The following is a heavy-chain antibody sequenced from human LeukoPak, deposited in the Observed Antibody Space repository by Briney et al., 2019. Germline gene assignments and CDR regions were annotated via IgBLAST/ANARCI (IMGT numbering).Heavy chain of an antibody. CDR2: ISSTSSYI. CDR1: GFTFTSYT. V-gene: IGHV3-21*01. Sequence: GGSLRLSCAASGFTFTSYTMNWVRQAPGKGLEWVSSISSTSSYIYYTDSVKGRFTISRDNAKNSLYLQMNSLRAEGTAVYYCARVAGYCSSTSNCYSDYWGQGTLVTVSS. J-gene: IGHJ4*02. D-gene: IGHD2-2*01. CDR3: ARVAGYCSSTSNCYSDY.